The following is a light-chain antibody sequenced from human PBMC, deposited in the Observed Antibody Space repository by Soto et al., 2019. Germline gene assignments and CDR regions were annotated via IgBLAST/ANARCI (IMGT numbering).Light chain of an antibody. V-gene: IGKV1-33*01. CDR3: QQYDNFPLA. Sequence: DVQMTQSPSSLSASVGDRVTITCQASQHITNYLNWYQQKPGKAPRLLIFDVSHLATGVPSRFSGSGSGTDFSFTISSLQPEDFATYYRQQYDNFPLAFGPGTRVYVK. J-gene: IGKJ3*01. CDR2: DVS. CDR1: QHITNY.